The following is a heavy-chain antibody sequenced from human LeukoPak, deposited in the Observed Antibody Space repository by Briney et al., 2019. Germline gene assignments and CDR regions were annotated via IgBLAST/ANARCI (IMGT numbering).Heavy chain of an antibody. CDR2: ISGSGGST. D-gene: IGHD3-9*01. J-gene: IGHJ4*02. V-gene: IGHV3-23*01. CDR1: GFTFSSYA. Sequence: QPGGSLRLSCAASGFTFSSYAMSWVRQAPGKGLEWVSAISGSGGSTYYADSVKGRFTISRDNSKNTLYLQMNSLRAEDTAVYYCASPGYDILTPLDYWGQGTLVTVSS. CDR3: ASPGYDILTPLDY.